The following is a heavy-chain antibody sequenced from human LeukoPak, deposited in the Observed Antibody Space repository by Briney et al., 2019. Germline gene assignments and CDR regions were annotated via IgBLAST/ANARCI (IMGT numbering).Heavy chain of an antibody. Sequence: PSETLSLTCAVYGGSFSGYYWSWIRQPPGKGLEWIGEINHSGSTNYNPSLKSRVTISVDTSKNQFSLKLSSVAAADTAVYYCARGRGMRRGGVPAVADTLSHNDYWGQGTLVTVSS. CDR3: ARGRGMRRGGVPAVADTLSHNDY. CDR1: GGSFSGYY. D-gene: IGHD2-2*01. J-gene: IGHJ4*02. CDR2: INHSGST. V-gene: IGHV4-34*01.